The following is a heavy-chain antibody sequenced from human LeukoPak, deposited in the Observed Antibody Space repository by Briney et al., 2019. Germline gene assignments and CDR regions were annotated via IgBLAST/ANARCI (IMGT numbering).Heavy chain of an antibody. V-gene: IGHV3-21*01. D-gene: IGHD7-27*01. J-gene: IGHJ4*02. CDR2: ISSSSYI. CDR3: ARETGAHDY. CDR1: GFTFSSYS. Sequence: EGSLRLSCAASGFTFSSYSMNWVRQAPGKGLEWVSSISSSSYIYYADSVKGRFTISRDNAKNSLYLQMNSLRAKDTAVYYCARETGAHDYWGQGTLVTVSS.